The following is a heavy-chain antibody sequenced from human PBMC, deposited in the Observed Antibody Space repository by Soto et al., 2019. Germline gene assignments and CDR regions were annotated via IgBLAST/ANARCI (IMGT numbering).Heavy chain of an antibody. CDR2: ISAYNGNT. CDR1: GYTFTSYG. J-gene: IGHJ4*02. Sequence: ASVKVSCKASGYTFTSYGISWVRQAPGQGLEWMGWISAYNGNTNYAQKLQGTVTMTTDTSTSTAYMELRSLRSDDTAVYYCARVGYYGSGSYYTDYWGQGTLVTVSS. V-gene: IGHV1-18*01. CDR3: ARVGYYGSGSYYTDY. D-gene: IGHD3-10*01.